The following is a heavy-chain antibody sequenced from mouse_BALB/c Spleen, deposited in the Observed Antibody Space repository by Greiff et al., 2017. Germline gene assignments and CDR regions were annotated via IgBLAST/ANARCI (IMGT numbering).Heavy chain of an antibody. V-gene: IGHV14-3*02. J-gene: IGHJ1*01. Sequence: VQLQQSGAELVKPGASVKLSCTASGFNIKDTYMHWVKQRPEQGLEWIGRIDPANGNTKYDPKFQGKATITADTSSNTDYLQLSSLTSEDTAVYYCARWGVFTTVVSFDVWGAGTTVTVSS. CDR2: IDPANGNT. CDR1: GFNIKDTY. D-gene: IGHD1-1*01. CDR3: ARWGVFTTVVSFDV.